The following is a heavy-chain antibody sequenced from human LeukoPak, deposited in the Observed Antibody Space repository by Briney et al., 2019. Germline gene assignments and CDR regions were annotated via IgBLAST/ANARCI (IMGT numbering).Heavy chain of an antibody. D-gene: IGHD3-10*01. V-gene: IGHV3-43*02. CDR1: GFTFGDYA. Sequence: GGSLRLSCAASGFTFGDYAMHWVRQAPGKGLEWVSLISGDGGSTYYADSVKGRFTISRDNSKNSLYLQMNSLRTEDTALYYCAKGPSGGSGYYYYYYYMDVWGKGTTVTVSS. J-gene: IGHJ6*03. CDR2: ISGDGGST. CDR3: AKGPSGGSGYYYYYYYMDV.